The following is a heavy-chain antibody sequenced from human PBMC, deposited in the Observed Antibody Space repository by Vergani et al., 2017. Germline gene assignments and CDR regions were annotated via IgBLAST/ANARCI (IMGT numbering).Heavy chain of an antibody. J-gene: IGHJ6*02. CDR3: ARDLLPNYDFWSGYSHAYYYYYGMDV. CDR1: GFTFSSYW. CDR2: INSDGSST. V-gene: IGHV3-74*01. D-gene: IGHD3-3*01. Sequence: EVQLVESGGGLVQPGGSLRLSCAASGFTFSSYWMHWVRQAPGKGLVWVSRINSDGSSTSYADSVKGRFTISRDNAKNTLYLQMNSLRAEATAVYYCARDLLPNYDFWSGYSHAYYYYYGMDVWGQGTTVTVS.